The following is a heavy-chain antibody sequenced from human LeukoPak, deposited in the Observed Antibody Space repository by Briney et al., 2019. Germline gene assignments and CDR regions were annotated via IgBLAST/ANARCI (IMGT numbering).Heavy chain of an antibody. Sequence: ETLSLTCAVYGGSFSGYYWSWIRQPPGKGLEWIGEINHSGSTNYNPSLKSRVTISVDTSKNQFSLKLSSVTAADTAVYYCATRDGYNRSFDYWGQGTLVTVSS. CDR1: GGSFSGYY. CDR3: ATRDGYNRSFDY. D-gene: IGHD5-12*01. J-gene: IGHJ4*02. V-gene: IGHV4-34*01. CDR2: INHSGST.